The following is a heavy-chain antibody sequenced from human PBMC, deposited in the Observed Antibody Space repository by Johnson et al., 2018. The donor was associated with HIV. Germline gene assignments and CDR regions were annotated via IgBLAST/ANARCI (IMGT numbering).Heavy chain of an antibody. D-gene: IGHD1-1*01. CDR3: AITSRTDAFDI. CDR1: GFTFTNYA. J-gene: IGHJ3*02. V-gene: IGHV3-30*03. CDR2: ISYDGTNK. Sequence: VQLVESGGGVVQPGRSLRLSCAASGFTFTNYAMHWVRQAPGKGLEGVAVISYDGTNKYYADSVKGRFTISRDSSKNTLYLQMNSMRAEDTAVYYCAITSRTDAFDIWGQGTMVTVSS.